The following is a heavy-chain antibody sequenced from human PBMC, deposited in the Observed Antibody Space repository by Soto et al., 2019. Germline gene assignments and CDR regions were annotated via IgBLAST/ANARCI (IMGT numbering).Heavy chain of an antibody. J-gene: IGHJ4*02. CDR3: SRKGYGDYAGEKYYFDY. CDR2: INWNGGST. V-gene: IGHV3-20*04. Sequence: GGSLRLSCAASGFTFDDYGMSWVRQAPGKGLEWVSGINWNGGSTGYADSVKGRFTISRDNAKNSLYLQMNSLRAEDTALYYCSRKGYGDYAGEKYYFDYWGQGTLVTVSS. CDR1: GFTFDDYG. D-gene: IGHD4-17*01.